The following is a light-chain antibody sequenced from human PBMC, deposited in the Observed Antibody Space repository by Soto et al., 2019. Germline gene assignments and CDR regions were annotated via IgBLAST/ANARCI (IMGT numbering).Light chain of an antibody. CDR3: QKYGSSPPRT. CDR2: GAS. J-gene: IGKJ1*01. V-gene: IGKV3-20*01. Sequence: EIVLTQSPGLLSVAPGERATFSSRGSSSVSNYFLAWYQQKPGQAPRLLIYGASTRATDVPDRFSGSGSGADFTLTISRLEPEDLAVYYCQKYGSSPPRTFGQGTKVDIK. CDR1: SSVSNYF.